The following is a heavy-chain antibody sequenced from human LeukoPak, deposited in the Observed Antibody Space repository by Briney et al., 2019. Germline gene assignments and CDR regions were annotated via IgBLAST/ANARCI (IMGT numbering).Heavy chain of an antibody. CDR2: IIPIFGTS. J-gene: IGHJ3*02. CDR3: ARDDGRYFDRLGHDAFDI. V-gene: IGHV1-69*13. D-gene: IGHD3-9*01. Sequence: ASVTVSCKASGGTFSTYAISWVRQAPGQGLEWMGGIIPIFGTSNYAQKFQGRVTITADESTSTAYVELSSLRSEDTAVYYCARDDGRYFDRLGHDAFDIWGQGTLVTVSS. CDR1: GGTFSTYA.